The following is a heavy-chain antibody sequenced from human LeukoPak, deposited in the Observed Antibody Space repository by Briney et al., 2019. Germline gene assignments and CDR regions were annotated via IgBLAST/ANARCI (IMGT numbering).Heavy chain of an antibody. CDR2: TYHRSTWYD. Sequence: SQTLSLTCAISGDSVSSNNAAWNWIRQSPSRGLEGLGRTYHRSTWYDDYVVSVRSRLTITPDISKNQVSLQLNSVTPEDTAVYYCTREVAGTGGFDYWGQGITVTVSS. CDR1: GDSVSSNNAA. D-gene: IGHD6-13*01. J-gene: IGHJ4*02. CDR3: TREVAGTGGFDY. V-gene: IGHV6-1*01.